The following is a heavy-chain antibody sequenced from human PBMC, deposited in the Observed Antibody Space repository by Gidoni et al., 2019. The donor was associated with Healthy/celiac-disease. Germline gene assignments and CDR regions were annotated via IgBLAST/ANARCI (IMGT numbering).Heavy chain of an antibody. CDR1: GFTFDDYA. V-gene: IGHV3-9*01. D-gene: IGHD2-2*01. CDR3: AKGPVPYAKEAFDY. CDR2: ISWNSGSI. Sequence: EVQLVESGGGLVQPGRSLRLSCAASGFTFDDYAMHWVRQAPGKGLEWVSVISWNSGSIGYAVSVKGRLTISSDNAKNSLYLQMNSLRAEDTALYYCAKGPVPYAKEAFDYWGQGTLVTVSS. J-gene: IGHJ4*02.